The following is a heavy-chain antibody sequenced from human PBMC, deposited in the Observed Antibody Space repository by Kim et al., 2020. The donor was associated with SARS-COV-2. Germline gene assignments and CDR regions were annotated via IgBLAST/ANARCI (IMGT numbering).Heavy chain of an antibody. CDR1: GFTFSSYG. J-gene: IGHJ6*03. Sequence: GGSLRLSCAASGFTFSSYGMHWVRQAPGKGLEWVAVIWYDGSNKYYADSVKGRFTISRDNSKNTLYLQMNSLRAEDTAVYYCAREDHYYGSVQYYYYYHMDVWGKGTTVTVSS. V-gene: IGHV3-33*01. CDR3: AREDHYYGSVQYYYYYHMDV. CDR2: IWYDGSNK. D-gene: IGHD3-10*01.